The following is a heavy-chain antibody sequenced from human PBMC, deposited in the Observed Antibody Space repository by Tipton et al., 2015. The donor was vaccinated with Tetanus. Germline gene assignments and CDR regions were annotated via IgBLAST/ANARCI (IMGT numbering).Heavy chain of an antibody. CDR2: IYYSGST. Sequence: GLVKPSETLSLTCTVSGGSISSYYWSWIRQPPGKGLEWIGYIYYSGSTNYSPSLKSRVTISVDTSKNQFSLKLSSVTAADTAVYYCARDPGYYYDSSGPLDAFDIWGQGTMVTVSS. J-gene: IGHJ3*02. CDR1: GGSISSYY. CDR3: ARDPGYYYDSSGPLDAFDI. D-gene: IGHD3-22*01. V-gene: IGHV4-59*01.